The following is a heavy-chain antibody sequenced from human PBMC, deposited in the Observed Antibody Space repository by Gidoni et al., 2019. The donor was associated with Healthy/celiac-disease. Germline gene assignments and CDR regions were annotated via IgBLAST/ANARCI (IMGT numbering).Heavy chain of an antibody. CDR1: GFTFTRSA. Sequence: QMQLVQSGPEVKKPGTSVTVSCKASGFTFTRSAVQWVRQARGQRLEWIGWIVVGSGNTNYAQKFQERVTITRDMSTSTAYMELSSLRSEDTAVYYCAAEGGYSYGGYFDYWGQGTLVTVSS. D-gene: IGHD5-18*01. CDR2: IVVGSGNT. J-gene: IGHJ4*02. V-gene: IGHV1-58*01. CDR3: AAEGGYSYGGYFDY.